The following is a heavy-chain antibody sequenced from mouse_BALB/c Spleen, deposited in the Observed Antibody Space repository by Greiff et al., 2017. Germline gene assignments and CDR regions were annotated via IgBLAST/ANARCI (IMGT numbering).Heavy chain of an antibody. D-gene: IGHD1-3*01. Sequence: EVQVVESGGGLVKPGGSLKLSCAASGFAFSSYDMSWVRQTPEKRLEWVAYISSGGSYTYYPDSVKGRFTISRDNAKNTLYLQMSSLKSEDTAMYYCTRDIRAFDYWGQGTTLTVSS. V-gene: IGHV5-6-4*01. CDR3: TRDIRAFDY. J-gene: IGHJ2*01. CDR1: GFAFSSYD. CDR2: ISSGGSYT.